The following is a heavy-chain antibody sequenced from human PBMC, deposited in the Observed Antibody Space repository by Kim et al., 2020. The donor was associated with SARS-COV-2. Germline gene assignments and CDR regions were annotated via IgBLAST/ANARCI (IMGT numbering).Heavy chain of an antibody. CDR2: ISYDGSNK. J-gene: IGHJ3*02. Sequence: GGSLRLSCAASGFTFSSYAMHWVRQAPGKGLEWVAVISYDGSNKYYADSVKGRFTISRDNSKNTLYLQMNSLRAEDTAVYYCASLYCSGGSCYSDGAFDIWGQGTMVTVSS. CDR1: GFTFSSYA. V-gene: IGHV3-30*04. D-gene: IGHD2-15*01. CDR3: ASLYCSGGSCYSDGAFDI.